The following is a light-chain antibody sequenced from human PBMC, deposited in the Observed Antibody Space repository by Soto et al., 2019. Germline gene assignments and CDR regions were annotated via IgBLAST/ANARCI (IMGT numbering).Light chain of an antibody. V-gene: IGLV4-60*02. J-gene: IGLJ3*02. CDR3: ESWDSNTHTV. CDR1: SGHSSYI. Sequence: QPVLTQSSSASASLGSSVKLTCTLSSGHSSYIIAWHQQQPGKAPRYLMKLEGSGSYNKGSGVPDRFSGSSSGAARYLTISNLQLEDEADYYCESWDSNTHTVFGGGTKVTVL. CDR2: LEGSGSY.